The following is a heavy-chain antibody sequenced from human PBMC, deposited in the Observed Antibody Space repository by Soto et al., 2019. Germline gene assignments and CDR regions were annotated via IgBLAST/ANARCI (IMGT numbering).Heavy chain of an antibody. CDR1: GFTFSSYW. J-gene: IGHJ4*02. CDR3: ARIEGDFWSGYYIFDY. D-gene: IGHD3-3*01. V-gene: IGHV3-7*01. Sequence: GGSLRLSCAASGFTFSSYWMSWVRQAPGKGLEWVANIKQDGSEKYYVDSVKGRFTISRDNAKNSLYLQMNSLRAEDTAVYYCARIEGDFWSGYYIFDYWGQGTLVTVSS. CDR2: IKQDGSEK.